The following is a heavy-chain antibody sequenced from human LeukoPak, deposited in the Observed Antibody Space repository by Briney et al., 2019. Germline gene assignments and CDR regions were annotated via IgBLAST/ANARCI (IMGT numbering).Heavy chain of an antibody. D-gene: IGHD1-14*01. J-gene: IGHJ4*02. CDR1: KYSFTNYW. CDR3: ATLLTGTTPYYFDY. V-gene: IGHV5-51*01. CDR2: IYPGDSDT. Sequence: GESLKISCQDSKYSFTNYWIGWVRQMPGKGLEWMGIIYPGDSDTRYSPSFQGQVTISADKSISTAYLQWSSLKASDTAMYYCATLLTGTTPYYFDYWGQGTLVTVSS.